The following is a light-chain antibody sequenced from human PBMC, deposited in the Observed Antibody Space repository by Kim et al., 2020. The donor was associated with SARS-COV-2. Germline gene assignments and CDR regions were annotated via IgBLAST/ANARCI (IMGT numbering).Light chain of an antibody. CDR1: QNINKY. J-gene: IGKJ1*01. V-gene: IGKV1-5*01. Sequence: SASARNKVTITCRASQNINKYWAWYKQKPGKAPKVLIYDASSLESGVPSRFSGSGSGTEFTLNINSLQPDDFATYYCQQYDYYWAFGQGTKVDIK. CDR2: DAS. CDR3: QQYDYYWA.